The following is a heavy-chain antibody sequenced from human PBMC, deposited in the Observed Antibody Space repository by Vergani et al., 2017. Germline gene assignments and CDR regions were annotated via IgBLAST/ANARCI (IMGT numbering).Heavy chain of an antibody. V-gene: IGHV1-69*02. Sequence: QVQLVQSGAEVKKPGSSVQVSCKASGGTFSSYAISWVRQAPGQGLEWMGRIIPILGIANYAQKVQGRVTITADKSTSTAYMELSSLRSEDTAVYYCARLYYYYYSMDVWGKGTTVTVSS. CDR2: IIPILGIA. CDR1: GGTFSSYA. CDR3: ARLYYYYYSMDV. J-gene: IGHJ6*03.